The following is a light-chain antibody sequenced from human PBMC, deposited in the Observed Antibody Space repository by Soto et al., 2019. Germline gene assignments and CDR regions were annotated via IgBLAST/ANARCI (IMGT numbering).Light chain of an antibody. CDR2: KAT. J-gene: IGKJ1*01. CDR3: QRYNTNPRT. Sequence: DIQMTQSPSTLSASIGDRVTITCRASQSISSWLAWYQQKPGRAPKLLIYKATSLHSGVPSRFSGSGSGTEFTLTISSLQPDDFATYYCQRYNTNPRTFGQGTQVEVK. CDR1: QSISSW. V-gene: IGKV1-5*03.